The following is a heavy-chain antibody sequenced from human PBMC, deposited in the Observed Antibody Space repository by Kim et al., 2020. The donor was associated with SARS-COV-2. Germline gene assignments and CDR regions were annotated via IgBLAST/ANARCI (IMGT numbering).Heavy chain of an antibody. D-gene: IGHD3-22*01. CDR2: IYYSGST. Sequence: SETLSLTCTVSGGSISSSGYYWGWIRQPPGMGLEWIGSIYYSGSTYYNPSLKSRVTISVDTSKNQFSLKLSSVTAADTAVYYCARQTYYYDSSGYYLLDYGGQGTLVTVSS. CDR1: GGSISSSGYY. V-gene: IGHV4-39*01. CDR3: ARQTYYYDSSGYYLLDY. J-gene: IGHJ4*02.